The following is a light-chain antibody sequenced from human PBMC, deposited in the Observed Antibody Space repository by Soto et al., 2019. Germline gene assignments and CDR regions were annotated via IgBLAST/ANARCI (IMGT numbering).Light chain of an antibody. J-gene: IGLJ3*02. Sequence: QAVVTQPPSVSGAPGQRVTISCTGSRSNIGADYHVHWYQQVPGTAPKLLIYGDTSRPSGVPDRFSGSKSGTSASLAITGLQAEDEADYYCQSYDRSLGGWVFGGGTKLTVL. CDR3: QSYDRSLGGWV. CDR1: RSNIGADYH. V-gene: IGLV1-40*01. CDR2: GDT.